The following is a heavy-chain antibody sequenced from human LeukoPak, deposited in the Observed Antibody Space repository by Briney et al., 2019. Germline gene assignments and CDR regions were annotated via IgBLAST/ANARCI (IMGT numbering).Heavy chain of an antibody. CDR2: ISSSGSTI. CDR3: ARVSPLWTLGY. CDR1: GFTFSSYS. D-gene: IGHD2-21*01. J-gene: IGHJ4*02. V-gene: IGHV3-48*04. Sequence: PGGSLRLSCAASGFTFSSYSMNWVRQAPGKGLEWVSYISSSGSTIYYADSVKGRFTISRDNAKNSLYLQMNSLRAEDTAVYYCARVSPLWTLGYWGQGTLVTVSS.